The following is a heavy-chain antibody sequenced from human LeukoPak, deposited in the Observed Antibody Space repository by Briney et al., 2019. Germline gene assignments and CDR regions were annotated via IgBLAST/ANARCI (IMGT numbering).Heavy chain of an antibody. V-gene: IGHV3-20*04. CDR3: ARDLYSSSWYFVSPGGY. CDR2: INWNGGST. CDR1: RFTFDDYG. J-gene: IGHJ4*02. Sequence: PGGSLRLSCAASRFTFDDYGMSWVRQAPGKGLEWVSGINWNGGSTGYADSVKGRFTISRDNAKNSLYLQMNSLRAEDTALYYCARDLYSSSWYFVSPGGYWGQGTLVTVSS. D-gene: IGHD6-13*01.